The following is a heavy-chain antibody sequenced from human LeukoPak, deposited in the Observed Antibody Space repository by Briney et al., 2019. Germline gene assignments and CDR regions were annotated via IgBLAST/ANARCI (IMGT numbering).Heavy chain of an antibody. Sequence: SETLSLTCTVSGGSINSYYWSWIRQPPGRGLEWIGSIHYSGSTSYNPSLRSRVTISVDKSKNQFFLKLSSVTATDTAVYYCARHAPLGEGYCSGGSCYFRPEEDYYYGMDVWGQGTTVTVSS. V-gene: IGHV4-59*01. CDR2: IHYSGST. D-gene: IGHD2-15*01. J-gene: IGHJ6*02. CDR3: ARHAPLGEGYCSGGSCYFRPEEDYYYGMDV. CDR1: GGSINSYY.